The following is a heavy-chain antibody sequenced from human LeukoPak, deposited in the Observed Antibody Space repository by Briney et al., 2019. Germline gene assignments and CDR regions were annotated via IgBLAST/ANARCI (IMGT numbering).Heavy chain of an antibody. Sequence: SVKVSCKASGGTFSSYAISWVRQAPGQGLEWIGRIIPILGIANYAQKFQGRVTITADKSTSTAYMELSSLRSEDAAVYYCARGVVGATPLDYWGQGTLVTVSS. J-gene: IGHJ4*02. CDR2: IIPILGIA. CDR1: GGTFSSYA. CDR3: ARGVVGATPLDY. V-gene: IGHV1-69*04. D-gene: IGHD1-26*01.